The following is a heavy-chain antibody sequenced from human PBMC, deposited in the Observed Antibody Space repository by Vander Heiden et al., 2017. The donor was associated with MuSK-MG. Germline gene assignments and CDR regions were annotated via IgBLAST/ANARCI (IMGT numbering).Heavy chain of an antibody. D-gene: IGHD4-17*01. V-gene: IGHV3-48*04. J-gene: IGHJ6*02. Sequence: EVLLVESGGGLVQPGGSLRVSCEVSGFTFSDYSFNWVRQAPGKGLEWVSYISSISGSTIFYADSVRGRFTTSRDNAKNAVYLELNSLSPEDTAVYYCAREPYGDDYSYYGLDVWGQGTTVTGS. CDR2: ISSISGSTI. CDR3: AREPYGDDYSYYGLDV. CDR1: GFTFSDYS.